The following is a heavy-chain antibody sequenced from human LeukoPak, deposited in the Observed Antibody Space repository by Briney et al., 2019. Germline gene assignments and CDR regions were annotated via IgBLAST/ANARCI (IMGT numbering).Heavy chain of an antibody. CDR3: ARLSRSHYYGSGSYYRTNYYYMDV. Sequence: PSETLSLTCAVYGGSFSGYYWSWIRQPPGKGLEWIGEINHSGSTNYNPSLKSRVTISVDTSKNQFSLKLSSVTAADTAVYYCARLSRSHYYGSGSYYRTNYYYMDVWGKGTTVTISS. V-gene: IGHV4-34*01. D-gene: IGHD3-10*01. J-gene: IGHJ6*03. CDR1: GGSFSGYY. CDR2: INHSGST.